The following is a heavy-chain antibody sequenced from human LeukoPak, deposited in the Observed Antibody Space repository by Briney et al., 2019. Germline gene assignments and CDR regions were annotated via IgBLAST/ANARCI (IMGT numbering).Heavy chain of an antibody. V-gene: IGHV4-39*01. CDR3: AGVRGIISRNWFDP. CDR2: IYYGGST. Sequence: SETLSLTCTVSGGSISSSNYYWGWIRQPPGKGLEWIGTIYYGGSTYYNPSLKSRVTISVDTSKNQFSLKLSSVTAADTAVYFCAGVRGIISRNWFDPWGHGTLVTVSS. D-gene: IGHD3-10*01. CDR1: GGSISSSNYY. J-gene: IGHJ5*02.